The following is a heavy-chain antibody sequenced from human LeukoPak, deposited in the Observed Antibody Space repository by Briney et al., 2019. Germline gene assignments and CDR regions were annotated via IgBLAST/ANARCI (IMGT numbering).Heavy chain of an antibody. Sequence: ASVKVSCKASGYTFTSYYMHWVRQAPGEGLEWMGIINPSGGSTSYAQRFQGRVTMTRDMSTSTVYMELSSLRDEDTAVYYCARVAAEVVGVPGAIGFGWLRRDYYYMDVWGKGTTVTVSS. J-gene: IGHJ6*03. CDR3: ARVAAEVVGVPGAIGFGWLRRDYYYMDV. V-gene: IGHV1-46*01. D-gene: IGHD2-2*02. CDR2: INPSGGST. CDR1: GYTFTSYY.